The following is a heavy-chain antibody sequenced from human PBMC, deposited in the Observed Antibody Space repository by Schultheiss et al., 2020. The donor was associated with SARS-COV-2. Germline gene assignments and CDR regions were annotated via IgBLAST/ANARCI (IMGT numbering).Heavy chain of an antibody. CDR2: INSDGSST. D-gene: IGHD3-16*02. Sequence: GGSLRLSCTASGFTFSSYWMHWVRQAPGKGLVWVSRINSDGSSTSYAAPVKGRFTISRDDSKNTLYLQMNSLKTEDTAVYYCTTNRPYYDYVWGSYRYDFDYWGQGTLVTVSS. CDR3: TTNRPYYDYVWGSYRYDFDY. J-gene: IGHJ4*02. V-gene: IGHV3-74*01. CDR1: GFTFSSYW.